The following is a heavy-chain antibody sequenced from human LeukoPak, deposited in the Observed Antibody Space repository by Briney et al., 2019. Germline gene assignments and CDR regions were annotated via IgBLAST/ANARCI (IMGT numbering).Heavy chain of an antibody. CDR3: ARVLGPYTTSWFDY. J-gene: IGHJ4*02. Sequence: GESLKISCKGSGXGFNSYWIGWVRQMPGKGLEWMGIIYPGDSDTRYSPSFQGQVTISADKSISTAYLQWSSLKASDTAMYYCARVLGPYTTSWFDYWGQGTLVTVSS. V-gene: IGHV5-51*01. CDR2: IYPGDSDT. D-gene: IGHD6-13*01. CDR1: GXGFNSYW.